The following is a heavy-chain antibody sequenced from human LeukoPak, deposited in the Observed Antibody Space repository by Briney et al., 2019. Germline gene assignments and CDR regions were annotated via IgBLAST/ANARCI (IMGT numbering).Heavy chain of an antibody. J-gene: IGHJ4*02. D-gene: IGHD3-16*01. CDR3: ARETWGGLDY. V-gene: IGHV3-74*01. Sequence: GGSLRLSCAASAFTFTNYWMHWVRQVPGAGLMSLSRINSDGSTTSYAGSVKGRFTISRDNAKNTLYLQLNTLRVEDTAVYYCARETWGGLDYWGQGTLVSVSS. CDR2: INSDGSTT. CDR1: AFTFTNYW.